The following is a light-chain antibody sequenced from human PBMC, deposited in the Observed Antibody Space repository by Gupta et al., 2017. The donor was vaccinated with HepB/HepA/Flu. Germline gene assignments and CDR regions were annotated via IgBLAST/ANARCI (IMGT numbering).Light chain of an antibody. CDR2: QDS. CDR3: QAWDTNTDV. CDR1: KLGDKF. Sequence: SSELTQPPSVSVSPGQTANIACSGDKLGDKFAFWYQQKPGQSPILVIYQDSKRPSGIPERFSGSNSGNTATLTISGTQARDEADYYCQAWDTNTDVFGAGTKVTVL. J-gene: IGLJ1*01. V-gene: IGLV3-1*01.